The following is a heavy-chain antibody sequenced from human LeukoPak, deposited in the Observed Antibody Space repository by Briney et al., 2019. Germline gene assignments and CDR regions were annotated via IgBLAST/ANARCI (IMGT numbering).Heavy chain of an antibody. D-gene: IGHD1-14*01. CDR1: GFTFSSYE. J-gene: IGHJ4*02. Sequence: GGSLRLPCAASGFTFSSYEMNWVRQAPGKGLEWVSYISSSGSTIYYADSVKGRFTISRDNAKNSLYLQMNSLRAEDTAVYYCARVAKTGYFDYWGQGTLVTVSS. CDR2: ISSSGSTI. CDR3: ARVAKTGYFDY. V-gene: IGHV3-48*03.